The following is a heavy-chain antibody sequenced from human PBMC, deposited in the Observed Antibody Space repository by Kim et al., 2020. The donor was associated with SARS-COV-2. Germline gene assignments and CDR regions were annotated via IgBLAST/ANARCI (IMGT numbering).Heavy chain of an antibody. V-gene: IGHV1-3*01. CDR3: ARGRTGAAAAGY. Sequence: KYSQKFQGRVTITRDTSASTAYMELSSLRSEDTAVYYCARGRTGAAAAGYWGQGTLVIVSS. J-gene: IGHJ4*02. D-gene: IGHD6-13*01.